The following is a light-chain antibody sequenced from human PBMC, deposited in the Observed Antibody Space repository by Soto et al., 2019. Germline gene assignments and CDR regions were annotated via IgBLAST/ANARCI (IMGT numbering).Light chain of an antibody. V-gene: IGLV2-14*01. CDR2: EVN. Sequence: QSVLTQPASVSGSPGQSITISCTGINSDVGAYNYVSWYQQHPGKAPKLIIYEVNNRPSGVSYRFSGSKSGNTASLTISGLQADDEADYYCASYTISSTRVFGGGTKVTVL. J-gene: IGLJ3*02. CDR1: NSDVGAYNY. CDR3: ASYTISSTRV.